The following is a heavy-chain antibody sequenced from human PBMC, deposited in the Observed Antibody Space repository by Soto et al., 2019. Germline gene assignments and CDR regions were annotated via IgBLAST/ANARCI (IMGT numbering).Heavy chain of an antibody. Sequence: GGSLRLSCAASGFTFSSYAMHWVRQAPGKGLEWVAVISYDGSNKYYADSVKGRFTISRDNSKNTLYLQMNSLRAEDTAVYYCARDLEEQWLVPSYFDYWGQGTLVTVSS. CDR2: ISYDGSNK. CDR3: ARDLEEQWLVPSYFDY. D-gene: IGHD6-19*01. CDR1: GFTFSSYA. J-gene: IGHJ4*02. V-gene: IGHV3-30-3*01.